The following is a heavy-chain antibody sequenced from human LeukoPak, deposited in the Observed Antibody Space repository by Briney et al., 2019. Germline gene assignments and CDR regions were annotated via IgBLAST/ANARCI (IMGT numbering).Heavy chain of an antibody. V-gene: IGHV4-34*01. CDR1: GGSFSDYY. D-gene: IGHD5-12*01. Sequence: SETLSLTCAVYGGSFSDYYWSWVRQPPGKGLEWIGEINHSGSTNYNPSLKSRVTISVDTSKNQFSLKLSSVTAADTAVYYCARVRLDYYYGMDVWGQGTTVTVSS. CDR3: ARVRLDYYYGMDV. J-gene: IGHJ6*02. CDR2: INHSGST.